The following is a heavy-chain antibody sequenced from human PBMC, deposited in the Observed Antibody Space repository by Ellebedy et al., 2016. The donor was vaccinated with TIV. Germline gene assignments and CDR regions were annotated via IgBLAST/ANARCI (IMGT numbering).Heavy chain of an antibody. Sequence: AASVKVSCKASGGTFSSYAISWVRQAPGQGLAWMGMIIPILGIANYAQKFQGRVTITADKSTSTAYMELSSLRSEDTAVYYCARSHFGGSYGMDVWGQGTTVTVSS. V-gene: IGHV1-69*04. J-gene: IGHJ6*02. CDR3: ARSHFGGSYGMDV. D-gene: IGHD3-16*01. CDR1: GGTFSSYA. CDR2: IIPILGIA.